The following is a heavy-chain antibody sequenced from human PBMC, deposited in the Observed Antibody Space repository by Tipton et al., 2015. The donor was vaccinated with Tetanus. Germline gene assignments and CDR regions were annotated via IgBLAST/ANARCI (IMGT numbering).Heavy chain of an antibody. J-gene: IGHJ4*02. V-gene: IGHV3-30*18. D-gene: IGHD6-13*01. CDR3: AKDRWHQAPSSSGNDY. Sequence: QLVQSGGGVVQPGRSLRLSCSVSGFIFNNYAMHWVRQAPGKGLDWVAIISSDGSNEYYGDSVKGRFTISRDNSKNALYLQMNSLRAEDTAVYFCAKDRWHQAPSSSGNDYWGQGTLVTVSS. CDR1: GFIFNNYA. CDR2: ISSDGSNE.